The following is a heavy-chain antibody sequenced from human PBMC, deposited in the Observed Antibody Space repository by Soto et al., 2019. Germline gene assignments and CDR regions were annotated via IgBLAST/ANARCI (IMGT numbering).Heavy chain of an antibody. CDR3: ARDGGGTYSNDEFLDY. CDR2: ISRTGGTI. CDR1: GFTFSSYG. J-gene: IGHJ4*02. Sequence: GGSLRLSCAASGFTFSSYGMHWVRQAPGKGLEWVSYISRTGGTIFYADSVRGRFTISRVSAENSLYLQMNSLRDEGTAVYHCARDGGGTYSNDEFLDYWSLGTRVTASS. D-gene: IGHD1-1*01. V-gene: IGHV3-48*02.